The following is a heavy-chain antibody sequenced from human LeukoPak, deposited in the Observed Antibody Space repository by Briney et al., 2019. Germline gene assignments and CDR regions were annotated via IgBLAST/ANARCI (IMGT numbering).Heavy chain of an antibody. CDR1: GRSITNDNW. V-gene: IGHV4-4*02. CDR3: ATNAYYCMDV. CDR2: IHHSGST. Sequence: PSETLSLTCAVSGRSITNDNWWSWVRQSPGKGLEWIGEIHHSGSTNYNPSLKSRVTISVDKTKNEFSLKVNSLTAADTAVYYCATNAYYCMDVWGKRTTVTVSS. J-gene: IGHJ6*03.